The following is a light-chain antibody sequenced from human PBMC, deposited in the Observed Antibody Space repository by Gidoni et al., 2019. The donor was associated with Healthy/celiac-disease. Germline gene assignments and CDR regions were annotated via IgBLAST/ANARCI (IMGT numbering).Light chain of an antibody. Sequence: EIVMTPSPATLSVSPGERATLSCRASQSVSRNLAWYQQKPGQAPRLLIYGASTRATGIPARFSGSGSGTEFTLTISSLQSEDFAVYYCQQYNNWLITFGQGTRLEIK. J-gene: IGKJ5*01. CDR2: GAS. CDR3: QQYNNWLIT. CDR1: QSVSRN. V-gene: IGKV3-15*01.